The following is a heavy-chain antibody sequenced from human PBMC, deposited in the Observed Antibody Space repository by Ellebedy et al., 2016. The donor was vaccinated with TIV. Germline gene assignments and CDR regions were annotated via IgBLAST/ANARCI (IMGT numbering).Heavy chain of an antibody. V-gene: IGHV6-1*01. CDR2: TYYRSQWFS. CDR1: EDSVSTNGVA. J-gene: IGHJ3*02. Sequence: SQTLSLTCVISEDSVSTNGVAWNWIRLSPSRGLEWLGRTYYRSQWFSESAVSVKGRVTINPDAYKNQFSLQLDSVSPEDTALYYCARGRASAFDIWGQGTMVTVSS. CDR3: ARGRASAFDI.